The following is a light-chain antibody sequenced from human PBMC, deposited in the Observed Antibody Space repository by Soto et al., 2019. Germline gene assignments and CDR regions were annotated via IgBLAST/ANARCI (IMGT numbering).Light chain of an antibody. V-gene: IGKV4-1*01. Sequence: DIVMTQSPDSLAVSLGERATINCKCSQSVLYSSDYKIYLAWYQQKPGQPPKLLIAWASNRESGIPDRFSGTGSRTGFPCTFCGLQAGGLAVYYCQHYYAVPRTFGRGNKVEF. J-gene: IGKJ1*01. CDR2: WAS. CDR1: QSVLYSSDYKIY. CDR3: QHYYAVPRT.